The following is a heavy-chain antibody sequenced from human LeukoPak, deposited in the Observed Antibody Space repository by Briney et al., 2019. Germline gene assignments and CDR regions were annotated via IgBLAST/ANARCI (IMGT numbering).Heavy chain of an antibody. CDR2: INPNSGGT. CDR1: GYTFTGYY. V-gene: IGHV1-2*04. Sequence: ASVNVSCTASGYTFTGYYMHWVRQAPGQGLEWMGWINPNSGGTNYAQKFQGWVTMTRDTSISTAYMELSRLRSDDTAVYYCARARYDSSGYFDYWGQGTLVTVSS. J-gene: IGHJ4*02. CDR3: ARARYDSSGYFDY. D-gene: IGHD3-22*01.